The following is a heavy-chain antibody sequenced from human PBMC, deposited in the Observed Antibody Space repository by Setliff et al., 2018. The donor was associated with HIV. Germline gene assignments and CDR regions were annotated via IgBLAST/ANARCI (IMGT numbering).Heavy chain of an antibody. CDR2: VSSDGRYI. CDR3: AKSPGIYYYDSSGHYLLY. CDR1: GFVFRNYN. V-gene: IGHV3-21*06. D-gene: IGHD3-22*01. Sequence: GGSLRLSCAASGFVFRNYNMNWVRQAPGKGLEWVSPVSSDGRYIYYADSVRGRFTISRDDAKSSLYLQMYSLRAEDTAIYYCAKSPGIYYYDSSGHYLLYWGQGALVTVSS. J-gene: IGHJ4*02.